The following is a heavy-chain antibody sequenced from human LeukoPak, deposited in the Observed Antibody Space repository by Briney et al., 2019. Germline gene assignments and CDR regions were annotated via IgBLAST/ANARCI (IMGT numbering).Heavy chain of an antibody. CDR2: TYYRSRWYN. CDR3: ASDSSGWYHDAFDI. V-gene: IGHV6-1*01. J-gene: IGHJ3*02. Sequence: SQTLSLTCAISGDSVSSHSAAWNWIRQSPSRGLEWLGRTYYRSRWYNDYAVSVKSRITINPDTSKNQFSLQLNSVTPEDTAVYYCASDSSGWYHDAFDIWGQGTMVTVSS. D-gene: IGHD6-19*01. CDR1: GDSVSSHSAA.